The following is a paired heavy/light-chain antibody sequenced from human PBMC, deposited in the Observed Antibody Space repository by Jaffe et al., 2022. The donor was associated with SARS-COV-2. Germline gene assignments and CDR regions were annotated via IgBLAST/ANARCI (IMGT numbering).Light chain of an antibody. CDR3: AAWDGSVNGWV. CDR2: GNN. Sequence: QSVLTQPPSASGTPGQRVTISCSGSRSNIGSNNVNWYQQLPGTAPKLLMFGNNQRPSGVPDRFSGSKSGTSASLAISGLQSDDEADYYCAAWDGSVNGWVFGGGTKLTVL. J-gene: IGLJ3*02. CDR1: RSNIGSNN. V-gene: IGLV1-44*01.
Heavy chain of an antibody. CDR3: TRDVGYYDTSGNNWFDP. CDR1: GFIFSHHS. J-gene: IGHJ5*02. D-gene: IGHD3-22*01. Sequence: EVQLVESGGGLVKPGVSLRLSCAASGFIFSHHSMNWVRQAPGKGLEWVSSITTTSGDIYYADSVKGRFTISRDNAKNSLYLQMNSLRVEDTAVYYCTRDVGYYDTSGNNWFDPWGQGTLVTVSS. V-gene: IGHV3-21*01. CDR2: ITTTSGDI.